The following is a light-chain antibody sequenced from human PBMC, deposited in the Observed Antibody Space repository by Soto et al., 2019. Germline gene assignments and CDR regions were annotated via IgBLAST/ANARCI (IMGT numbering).Light chain of an antibody. CDR3: QSYASSLSGYV. CDR1: SSNIGAGYD. CDR2: GNS. V-gene: IGLV1-40*01. J-gene: IGLJ1*01. Sequence: QSALTQPPSVSGAPGQKVTISCTGSSSNIGAGYDVHWYQQVPGTAPKLLIYGNSNRPSGVPDRFSGSKSGTSASLAITGLQAEDEADYYCQSYASSLSGYVFGTGTKVTVL.